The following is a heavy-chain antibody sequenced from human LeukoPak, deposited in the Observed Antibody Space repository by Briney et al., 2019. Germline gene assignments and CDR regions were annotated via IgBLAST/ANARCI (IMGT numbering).Heavy chain of an antibody. J-gene: IGHJ4*02. V-gene: IGHV3-74*01. CDR2: INSDGSST. D-gene: IGHD5-18*01. Sequence: VWVSRINSDGSSTSYADSVKGRFTISRDNAKNTLYLQMNSLRAEDTAVYYCASGNYGYVDYWGQGTLVTVSS. CDR3: ASGNYGYVDY.